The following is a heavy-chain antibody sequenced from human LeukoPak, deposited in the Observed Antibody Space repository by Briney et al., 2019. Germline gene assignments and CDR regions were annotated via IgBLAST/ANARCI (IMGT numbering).Heavy chain of an antibody. V-gene: IGHV4-59*01. D-gene: IGHD6-13*01. CDR2: IYYSGST. CDR3: ASSLGQQLSPLH. Sequence: PSETLSLTCTVSGGSISSYYWSWIRQPPGKGLEWIGYIYYSGSTNYNPSLKSRVTISVDTSKNQFSLKLSSVTAADTAVYYCASSLGQQLSPLHWGQGTLVTVSS. CDR1: GGSISSYY. J-gene: IGHJ4*02.